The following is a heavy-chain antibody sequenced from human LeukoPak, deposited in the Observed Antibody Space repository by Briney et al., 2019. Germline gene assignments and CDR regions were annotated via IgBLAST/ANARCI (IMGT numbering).Heavy chain of an antibody. D-gene: IGHD3-10*01. CDR2: IYHSGST. Sequence: SETLSLTCTVSGYSISSGYYWGWIRQPPGKGLEWIGSIYHSGSTYYNPSLKSRVTISVDTSKNQFSLQLSSVTAADTAVYYCARTTAYYYGSGSYSPDAFDIWGQGTMVTVSS. CDR3: ARTTAYYYGSGSYSPDAFDI. J-gene: IGHJ3*02. CDR1: GYSISSGYY. V-gene: IGHV4-38-2*02.